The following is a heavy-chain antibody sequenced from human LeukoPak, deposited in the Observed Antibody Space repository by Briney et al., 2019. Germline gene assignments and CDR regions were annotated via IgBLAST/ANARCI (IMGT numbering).Heavy chain of an antibody. D-gene: IGHD3-16*02. CDR1: GFTFSSFE. V-gene: IGHV3-48*03. J-gene: IGHJ6*02. CDR3: ARDHRVYGMDV. CDR2: ITSSGGII. Sequence: GGSLRLSCPASGFTFSSFEMNWVRQAPGKGLEWVSYITSSGGIIYFADSVKGRFTVSRDNAKNSLYLQMNSPRVEDTAVYYCARDHRVYGMDVWGQGTTVTVSS.